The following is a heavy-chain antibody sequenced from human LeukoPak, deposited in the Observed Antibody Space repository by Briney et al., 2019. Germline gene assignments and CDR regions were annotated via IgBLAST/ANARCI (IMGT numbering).Heavy chain of an antibody. V-gene: IGHV4-59*01. CDR1: GGSISSYY. Sequence: PSETLSLTCTVSGGSISSYYWSWIRQPPGKGLEWIGYIYYSGSTNYNPSLKSRVTISVDTSKHQFSLKLSSVTDADTAVYYCAGASYDSSGVHWGQGTLVTVSS. J-gene: IGHJ4*02. D-gene: IGHD3-22*01. CDR3: AGASYDSSGVH. CDR2: IYYSGST.